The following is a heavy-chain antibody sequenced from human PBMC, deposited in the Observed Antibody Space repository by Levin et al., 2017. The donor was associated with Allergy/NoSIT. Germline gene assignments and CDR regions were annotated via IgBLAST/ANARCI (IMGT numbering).Heavy chain of an antibody. CDR2: IKSKADGGTT. J-gene: IGHJ4*02. D-gene: IGHD6-13*01. CDR1: VITFSNAW. Sequence: GSLRLSCAASVITFSNAWMSWARQAPGKGLEWVGRIKSKADGGTTEYAAPVKGRFTISRDDSKNTLYLQMNSLKTEDTAVYFCTTYSSSWYYFDYWGQGTLVTVSS. V-gene: IGHV3-15*01. CDR3: TTYSSSWYYFDY.